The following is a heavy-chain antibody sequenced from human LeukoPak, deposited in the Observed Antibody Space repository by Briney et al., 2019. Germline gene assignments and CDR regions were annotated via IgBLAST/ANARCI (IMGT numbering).Heavy chain of an antibody. J-gene: IGHJ4*02. D-gene: IGHD2-2*01. Sequence: PGGSLRLSCAASGFTFSNAWMSWVRQAPGKGLEWVGRIKSKTDGGTTDYAAPGKGRFTISRYDSKNQLYLQMNSLKTEDTAVYYCTTDVYCSSTSCYWYWGQGTLVTVSS. CDR1: GFTFSNAW. V-gene: IGHV3-15*01. CDR3: TTDVYCSSTSCYWY. CDR2: IKSKTDGGTT.